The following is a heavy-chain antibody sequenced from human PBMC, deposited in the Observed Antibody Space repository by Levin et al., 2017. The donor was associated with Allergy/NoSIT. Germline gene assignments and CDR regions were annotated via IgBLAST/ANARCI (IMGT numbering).Heavy chain of an antibody. CDR2: ISSSSSYT. Sequence: GGSLRLSCAASGFTFSDYYMSWIRQAPGKGLEWVSYISSSSSYTNYADSVKGRFTISRDNAKNSLYLQMNSLRAEDTAVYYCARDQGQHIVVVTAIGFTTTRFYYMDVWGKGTTVTVFS. D-gene: IGHD2-21*02. J-gene: IGHJ6*03. V-gene: IGHV3-11*05. CDR1: GFTFSDYY. CDR3: ARDQGQHIVVVTAIGFTTTRFYYMDV.